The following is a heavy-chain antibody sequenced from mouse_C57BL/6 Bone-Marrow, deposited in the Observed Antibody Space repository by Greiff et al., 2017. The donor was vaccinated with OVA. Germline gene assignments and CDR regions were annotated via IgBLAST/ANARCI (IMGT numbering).Heavy chain of an antibody. V-gene: IGHV1-55*01. CDR3: ASRNYGSSYGY. Sequence: VQLQQPGAELVKPGASVKMSCKASGYTFTSYWITWVKQRPGQGLEWIGDIYPGSGSTNYNEKFKSKATLTVDTSSSTSYMQLSSLTSEDSAVYYCASRNYGSSYGYWGQGTTLTVSS. D-gene: IGHD1-1*01. CDR1: GYTFTSYW. J-gene: IGHJ2*01. CDR2: IYPGSGST.